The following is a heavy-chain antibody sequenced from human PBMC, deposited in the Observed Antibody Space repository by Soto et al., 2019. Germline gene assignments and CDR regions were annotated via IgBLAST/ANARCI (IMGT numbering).Heavy chain of an antibody. D-gene: IGHD2-2*01. CDR1: GFTFSSYG. Sequence: QVQLVESGGGVVQPGRSLRLSCAAPGFTFSSYGMHWVRQAPGKGLEWVAVIWYDGSNKYYADSVKGRFTISRDNSKNTLYLQMNSLRAEDTAVYYCARESEVDYYYYMDVWGKGTTVTVSS. CDR2: IWYDGSNK. V-gene: IGHV3-33*01. CDR3: ARESEVDYYYYMDV. J-gene: IGHJ6*03.